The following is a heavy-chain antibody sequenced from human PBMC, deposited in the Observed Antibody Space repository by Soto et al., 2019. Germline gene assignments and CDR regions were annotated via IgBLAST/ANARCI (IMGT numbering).Heavy chain of an antibody. Sequence: QVRLEQSEAEVKKPGSSVKVSCKASGGTFSNYAISWVRQAPGQGLEWMGVIILPFGTPNYAQTFQGRVTITADESMTTAYMELSGLRSEDTAVYYCARGPDYEGYFDCWGRGTLVTVSS. CDR2: IILPFGTP. CDR1: GGTFSNYA. V-gene: IGHV1-69*12. CDR3: ARGPDYEGYFDC. D-gene: IGHD4-17*01. J-gene: IGHJ4*02.